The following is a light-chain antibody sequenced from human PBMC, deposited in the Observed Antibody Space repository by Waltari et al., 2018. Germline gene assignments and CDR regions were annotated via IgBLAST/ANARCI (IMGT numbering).Light chain of an antibody. CDR3: CSYRGGHSWL. CDR2: EVD. CDR1: SSNIGRQY. Sequence: QSVLTQTPSASGTPGQRVTISCSGRSSNIGRQYVYWYQQLPGTAPTLMIYEVDKRPSGVSNRFSGSKSGNTASLTISGLQAEDEGDYYCCSYRGGHSWLFGGGSKLTVL. J-gene: IGLJ3*02. V-gene: IGLV1-47*01.